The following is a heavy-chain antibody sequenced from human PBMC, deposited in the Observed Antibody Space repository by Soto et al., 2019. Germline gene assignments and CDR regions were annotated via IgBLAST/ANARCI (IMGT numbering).Heavy chain of an antibody. CDR2: IYWDDDK. CDR3: AHVFNSNSGSYRYFDY. CDR1: GFLLTTGGVG. D-gene: IGHD3-16*02. Sequence: QITLKESGPTLVNPTQTLTLTCTFSGFLLTTGGVGVGWIRQPPGKALEWLALIYWDDDKRYSPSLKSRLTITKDTSKNQVVLTLTNMDPVDTATFYCAHVFNSNSGSYRYFDYWGQGTLVTVSS. J-gene: IGHJ4*02. V-gene: IGHV2-5*02.